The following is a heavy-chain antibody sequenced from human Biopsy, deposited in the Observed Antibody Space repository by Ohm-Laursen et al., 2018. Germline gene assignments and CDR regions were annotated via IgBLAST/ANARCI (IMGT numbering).Heavy chain of an antibody. J-gene: IGHJ6*02. D-gene: IGHD5-18*01. V-gene: IGHV2-70*11. CDR1: GLSLSTSGMC. CDR2: LVWEDDK. Sequence: TQTLPLPCTFSGLSLSTSGMCVSWIRQPPGKALEWLVRLVWEDDKYHSPSLKNRLTISRHTSKNHVVLIITNMDPVDTATYYCARDLFDQSWIHSDYSYHGTNVWGQGTTVTVSS. CDR3: ARDLFDQSWIHSDYSYHGTNV.